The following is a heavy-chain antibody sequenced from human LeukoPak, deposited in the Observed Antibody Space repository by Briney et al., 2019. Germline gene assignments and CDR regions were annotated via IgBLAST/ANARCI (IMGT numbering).Heavy chain of an antibody. V-gene: IGHV1-18*01. J-gene: IGHJ4*02. CDR2: ISAYNGNT. D-gene: IGHD3-10*01. CDR3: AREHDAPYGSGSSAY. CDR1: GYTFTSYG. Sequence: GASVKLSCNASGYTFTSYGIRWVRLAPGQGIEWMGCISAYNGNTNYAQKLEGRVTMNADTSTSTAYMELRSLRSDDTAVDYCAREHDAPYGSGSSAYWGQGTLVTVSS.